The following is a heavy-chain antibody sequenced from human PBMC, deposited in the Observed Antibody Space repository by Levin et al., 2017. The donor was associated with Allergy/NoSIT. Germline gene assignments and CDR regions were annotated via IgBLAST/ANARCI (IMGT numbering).Heavy chain of an antibody. CDR2: ISGSGGGT. V-gene: IGHV3-23*01. CDR1: GFTFNRNT. J-gene: IGHJ4*02. CDR3: AKDQRFLEWPDY. Sequence: GGSLRLSCAASGFTFNRNTMSWVRQAPGKGLEWVSGISGSGGGTYYADSVKGRFTISRDNSKNTVYLQMNSLRAEDTAVYYCAKDQRFLEWPDYWGQGTLVTVSS. D-gene: IGHD3-3*01.